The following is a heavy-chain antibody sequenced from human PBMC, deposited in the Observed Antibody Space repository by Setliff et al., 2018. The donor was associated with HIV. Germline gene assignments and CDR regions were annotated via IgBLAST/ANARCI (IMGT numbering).Heavy chain of an antibody. CDR2: IYYSGNT. CDR3: AREKHWNGPFDY. D-gene: IGHD1-1*01. Sequence: NPSETLSLTCAVSGGSITNADYYWSWIRQPPGKGLGWIGYIYYSGNTYYNPSLKSRVVISIDTSSNQFSLNLNSVTAADTAVYLCAREKHWNGPFDYWGQGKLVTVSS. J-gene: IGHJ4*02. CDR1: GGSITNADYY. V-gene: IGHV4-30-4*08.